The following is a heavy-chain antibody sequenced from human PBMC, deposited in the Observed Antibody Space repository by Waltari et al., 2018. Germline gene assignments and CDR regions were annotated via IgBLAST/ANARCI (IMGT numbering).Heavy chain of an antibody. CDR2: IKSKTDGGTT. CDR3: TTIYCSGGSCYPARYYGMDV. Sequence: EVQLVESGGGLVKPGGSLRLSCAASGFTFSNAWMSWVRQAPGKGLEWVGRIKSKTDGGTTDYAAPVKGRFTISRDDSKNTLYLQMNSLKTEDTAVYYCTTIYCSGGSCYPARYYGMDVWGQGTTVIVSS. CDR1: GFTFSNAW. V-gene: IGHV3-15*01. D-gene: IGHD2-15*01. J-gene: IGHJ6*02.